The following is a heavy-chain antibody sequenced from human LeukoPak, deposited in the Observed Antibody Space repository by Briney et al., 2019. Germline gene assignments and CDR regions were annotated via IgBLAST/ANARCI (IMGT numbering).Heavy chain of an antibody. V-gene: IGHV4-59*13. D-gene: IGHD5-24*01. CDR3: ARGTVEMATISDY. CDR2: IYHSGST. Sequence: SETLSLTCTVSGVSITTYYWSWIRQPPGKGLEWIGYIYHSGSTNYNPSLKSRVTISVDTSKNQFSLKLSSVTAADTAVYYCARGTVEMATISDYWGQGTLVTVSS. J-gene: IGHJ4*02. CDR1: GVSITTYY.